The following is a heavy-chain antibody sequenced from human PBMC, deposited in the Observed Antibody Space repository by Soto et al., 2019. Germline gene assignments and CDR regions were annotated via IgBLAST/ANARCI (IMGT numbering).Heavy chain of an antibody. Sequence: QMQLVQSGPEVKKPGTSVKVSCRASGITFTNSAMQWLRQARGHRPEWIGWIVVASGNTNYAQKFQERVTITRDMSTSTVYMELSSLRSEDTAIYYCAADVIAVAGDFDYWGQGTLLSVSS. J-gene: IGHJ4*02. CDR1: GITFTNSA. CDR3: AADVIAVAGDFDY. CDR2: IVVASGNT. V-gene: IGHV1-58*02. D-gene: IGHD6-19*01.